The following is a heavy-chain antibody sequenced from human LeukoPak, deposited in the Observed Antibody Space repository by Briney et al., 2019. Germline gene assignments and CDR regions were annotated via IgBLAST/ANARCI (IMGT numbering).Heavy chain of an antibody. D-gene: IGHD2-15*01. Sequence: ASVKVSCKASGGTFNSYTISWVRQAPGQGLEWMGGIIPIFGTANYAQKFQGRVTITADESTSTAYMELSSLRSEDTAVYYCASNYCSGGSCYYTYWGQGTLVTVSS. CDR1: GGTFNSYT. CDR3: ASNYCSGGSCYYTY. CDR2: IIPIFGTA. J-gene: IGHJ4*02. V-gene: IGHV1-69*01.